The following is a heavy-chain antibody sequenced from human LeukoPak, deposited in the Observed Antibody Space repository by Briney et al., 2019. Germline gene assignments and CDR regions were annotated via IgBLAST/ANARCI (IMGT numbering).Heavy chain of an antibody. V-gene: IGHV4-31*03. D-gene: IGHD1/OR15-1a*01. CDR2: IYYSGST. Sequence: SETLSLTCTVSGGSISSGDFYWNWIRQHPGRGLEWIGYIYYSGSTYYNPSLKSRVTISVDTSKNQFSLKLSSVTAAGTAVYYCARDKTTRAFDPWGQGTLVTVSS. J-gene: IGHJ5*02. CDR3: ARDKTTRAFDP. CDR1: GGSISSGDFY.